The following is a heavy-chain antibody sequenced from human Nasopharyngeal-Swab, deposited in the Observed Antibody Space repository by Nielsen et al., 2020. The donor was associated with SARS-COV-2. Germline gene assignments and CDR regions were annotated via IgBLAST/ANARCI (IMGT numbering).Heavy chain of an antibody. CDR3: ARFSNKGNRYWFFDL. V-gene: IGHV3-21*01. J-gene: IGHJ2*01. D-gene: IGHD1-14*01. Sequence: GESLKISCAASGFSITTYGMTWVRQAPGKGLEWISSISELGTGIYYADSVWGRFTISRDNAGTSLSLQMNSLRAEDTAVYYCARFSNKGNRYWFFDLWGRGTLVTVSS. CDR1: GFSITTYG. CDR2: ISELGTGI.